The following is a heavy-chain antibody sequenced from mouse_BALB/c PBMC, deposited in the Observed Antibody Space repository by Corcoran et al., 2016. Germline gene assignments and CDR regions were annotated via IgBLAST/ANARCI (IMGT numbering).Heavy chain of an antibody. J-gene: IGHJ4*01. V-gene: IGHV1S34*01. CDR2: ISCYNGAT. Sequence: LVKTGASVKISCKASGYSFTGYYMHWVKQNHGKSLEWIGYISCYNGATSYNQKFKGKATFTVDTSSSTAYMQFNSLTSEDSAVYYCARYYGNSYAMDYWGQGTSVTVSS. CDR3: ARYYGNSYAMDY. D-gene: IGHD2-1*01. CDR1: GYSFTGYY.